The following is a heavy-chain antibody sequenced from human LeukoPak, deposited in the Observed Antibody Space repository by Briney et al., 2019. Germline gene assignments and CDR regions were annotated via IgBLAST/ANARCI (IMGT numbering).Heavy chain of an antibody. V-gene: IGHV1-2*02. CDR3: AKDTAAAGTRVGAFDI. J-gene: IGHJ3*02. Sequence: VASVKVSCKASGHSLTDYYMHWVRQAPGQGLEWMGWINPNSGGTIYAQKFQGRVTMTRDTSISTAYMELTRLRSDDTALYYCAKDTAAAGTRVGAFDIWGQGTMVTVSS. CDR1: GHSLTDYY. D-gene: IGHD6-13*01. CDR2: INPNSGGT.